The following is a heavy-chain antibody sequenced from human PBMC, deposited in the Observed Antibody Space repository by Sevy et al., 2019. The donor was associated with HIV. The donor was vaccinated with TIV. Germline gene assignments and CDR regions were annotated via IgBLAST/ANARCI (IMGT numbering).Heavy chain of an antibody. CDR1: GFTFSSYA. CDR3: AGGRYDSSGSFDAFDI. CDR2: IYGSRGVT. Sequence: GGSLRLSCAASGFTFSSYALNWVRQAPGKGLEWVSTIYGSRGVTYYADYVKGRFTISRDNSKNTLYLQMNNLRTEDTAVYFCAGGRYDSSGSFDAFDIWGQGTMVTVSS. J-gene: IGHJ3*02. D-gene: IGHD3-22*01. V-gene: IGHV3-23*01.